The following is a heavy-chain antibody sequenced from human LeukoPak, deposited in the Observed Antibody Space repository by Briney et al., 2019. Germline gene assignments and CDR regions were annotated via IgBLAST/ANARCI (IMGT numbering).Heavy chain of an antibody. D-gene: IGHD2-15*01. CDR3: ARADCSGGSCYLTGMGNWFDP. CDR2: ISYDGSNK. V-gene: IGHV3-30-3*01. Sequence: PGGSLRLSCAASGFTFSSYAMHWVRQAPGKGLERVAVISYDGSNKYYADSVKGRFTISRDNSKNTLYLQMNSLRAEDTAVYYCARADCSGGSCYLTGMGNWFDPWGQGTLVTVSS. CDR1: GFTFSSYA. J-gene: IGHJ5*02.